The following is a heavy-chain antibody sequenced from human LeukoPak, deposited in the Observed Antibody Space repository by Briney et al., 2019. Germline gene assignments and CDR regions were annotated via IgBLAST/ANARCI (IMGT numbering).Heavy chain of an antibody. CDR3: ARGEFLEWSTPDY. CDR2: FNPNSFGT. J-gene: IGHJ4*02. CDR1: GYTFTDYY. V-gene: IGHV1-2*02. D-gene: IGHD3-3*01. Sequence: ASVTVSYTPSGYTFTDYYMHWVGQAPGQGGEWMGLFNPNSFGTNYAQNFPGRVTMPRHTSIPTAYMQLNSLKSDHTAVYYCARGEFLEWSTPDYWGQGTLVTVSS.